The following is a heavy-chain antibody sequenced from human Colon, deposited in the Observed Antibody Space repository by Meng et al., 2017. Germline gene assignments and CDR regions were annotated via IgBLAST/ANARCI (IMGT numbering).Heavy chain of an antibody. CDR3: VYLVGSGNYYPQTHY. CDR2: IKEDGSVE. Sequence: GGSLRLSCAASGFAFNGCWMSWVRQAPGQGLEWVANIKEDGSVETYVDSVKGRFSISRDNARNSLFLQMNSLRVEDTAVYYCVYLVGSGNYYPQTHYWGQGTVVTVSS. CDR1: GFAFNGCW. J-gene: IGHJ4*02. D-gene: IGHD3-10*01. V-gene: IGHV3-7*01.